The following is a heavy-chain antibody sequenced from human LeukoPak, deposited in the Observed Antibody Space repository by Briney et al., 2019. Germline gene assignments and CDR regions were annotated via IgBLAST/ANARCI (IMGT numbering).Heavy chain of an antibody. D-gene: IGHD3-10*01. CDR3: AKLTMVRGDSGTGVLFGMDV. CDR2: ISGSGGST. Sequence: GGSLRLSCAASGFTFSSYAMSWVRQAPGKGLEWVSAISGSGGSTYYADSVKGRFTISRDNSKNTLYLQMNSLRAEDTAVYYCAKLTMVRGDSGTGVLFGMDVWGQGTTVTVSS. J-gene: IGHJ6*02. V-gene: IGHV3-23*01. CDR1: GFTFSSYA.